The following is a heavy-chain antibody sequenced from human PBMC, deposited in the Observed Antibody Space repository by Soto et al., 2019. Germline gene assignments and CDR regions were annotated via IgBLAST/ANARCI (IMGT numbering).Heavy chain of an antibody. V-gene: IGHV4-30-4*01. CDR2: IYYSGST. D-gene: IGHD2-21*01. Sequence: SETLSLTCTVSGGSISSGDYCWSWIRQPPGKGLEWIGYIYYSGSTYYNPSLKSRVTISVDTSKNQFSLKLSSVTAADTAVYYCARDYLQGGASYYYYYGMDVWGQGTTVTVYS. J-gene: IGHJ6*02. CDR3: ARDYLQGGASYYYYYGMDV. CDR1: GGSISSGDYC.